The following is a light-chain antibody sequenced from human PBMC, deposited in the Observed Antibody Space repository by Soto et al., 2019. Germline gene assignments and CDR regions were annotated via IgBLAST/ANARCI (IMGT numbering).Light chain of an antibody. CDR2: DVS. CDR3: SSYTSSSTLV. J-gene: IGLJ2*01. Sequence: QSALTQPASVSGSPGQSITISCTGTSSDVGGYNYVSWYQQHPGKAPKLMIYDVSNSPSGVSNRFSGSQSGSTASLTISPLQSEDEAAYYCSSYTSSSTLVFGGGPKLTVL. V-gene: IGLV2-14*01. CDR1: SSDVGGYNY.